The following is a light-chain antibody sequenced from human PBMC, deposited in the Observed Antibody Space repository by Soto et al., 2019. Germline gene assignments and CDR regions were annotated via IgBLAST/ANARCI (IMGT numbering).Light chain of an antibody. Sequence: QAVVTQEPSLTVSPGGTVTLTCASTTGVVTSGSFSNWLQQKPGQAPKSLIYSTINKYSWTPARFSGSLLGDKAALTLSDVQPEEEAEYYCLLHGDGDGIFGGGTQLTVL. V-gene: IGLV7-43*01. CDR1: TGVVTSGSF. CDR2: STI. J-gene: IGLJ2*01. CDR3: LLHGDGDGI.